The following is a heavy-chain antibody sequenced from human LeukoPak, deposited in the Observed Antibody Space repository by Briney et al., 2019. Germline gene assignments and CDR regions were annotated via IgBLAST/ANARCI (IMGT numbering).Heavy chain of an antibody. Sequence: GASLRLSCAASGFTFSSYAMSWVRQAPGKGLEWVSAISGSGGSTYYADSVKGRFTISRDNSKNTLYLQMSSLRAEDTAVYYCAKEGQVVPAATPHYYYYGMDVWGQGTTVTVSS. D-gene: IGHD2-2*01. J-gene: IGHJ6*02. CDR1: GFTFSSYA. CDR2: ISGSGGST. CDR3: AKEGQVVPAATPHYYYYGMDV. V-gene: IGHV3-23*01.